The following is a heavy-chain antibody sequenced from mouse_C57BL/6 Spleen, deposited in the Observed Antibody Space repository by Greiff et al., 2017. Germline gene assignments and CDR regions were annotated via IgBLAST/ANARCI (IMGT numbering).Heavy chain of an antibody. Sequence: VQLQQPGAELVKPGASVKMSCKASGYTFTSYWITWVKQRPGQGLEWIGDIYPGSGSTNYNEKFKSKATLTVDTSSRTAYMQLSSLTSEDAAVYYCARNWDRYDFDYWGQGTTLTVSS. CDR2: IYPGSGST. CDR3: ARNWDRYDFDY. J-gene: IGHJ2*01. D-gene: IGHD4-1*01. V-gene: IGHV1-55*01. CDR1: GYTFTSYW.